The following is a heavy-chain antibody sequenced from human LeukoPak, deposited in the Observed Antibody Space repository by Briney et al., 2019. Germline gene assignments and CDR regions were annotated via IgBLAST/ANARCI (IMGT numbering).Heavy chain of an antibody. J-gene: IGHJ4*02. V-gene: IGHV1-18*01. CDR1: GYTFTSYD. D-gene: IGHD3-3*01. CDR2: ISAYHGDT. Sequence: ASVKVSCKASGYTFTSYDINWVRQATGQGLEWMGWISAYHGDTDYAQKLQGRVTMTTDTSTRTAYMELRSLRSDDTAMYYCARAPRVLRFLEWLIPFDYWSQGTLVTVSS. CDR3: ARAPRVLRFLEWLIPFDY.